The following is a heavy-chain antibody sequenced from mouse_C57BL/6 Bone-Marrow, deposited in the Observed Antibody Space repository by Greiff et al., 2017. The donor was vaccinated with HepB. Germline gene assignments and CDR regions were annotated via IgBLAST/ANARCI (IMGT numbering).Heavy chain of an antibody. CDR2: INPDSSTI. V-gene: IGHV4-1*01. CDR3: ARLSYYYAMDY. CDR1: GIDFSSYW. Sequence: EVKLLQSGGGLVQPGGSLKLSCAASGIDFSSYWMSWVRRAPGKGLEWIGEINPDSSTINYAPSLKDKFIISRDNAKNTLYLQMSKVRSEDTALYYCARLSYYYAMDYWGQGTSVTVSS. J-gene: IGHJ4*01.